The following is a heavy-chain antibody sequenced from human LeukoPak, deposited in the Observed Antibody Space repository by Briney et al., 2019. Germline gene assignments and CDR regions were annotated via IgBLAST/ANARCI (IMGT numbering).Heavy chain of an antibody. J-gene: IGHJ4*02. D-gene: IGHD6-13*01. CDR2: TSYDGREK. V-gene: IGHV3-30*18. CDR3: AKSTGYSSTQGTPDY. Sequence: GGSLRLSCAASGFTFSGYGMNWVRQAPGKGLEWVAITSYDGREKYYADSVKGRFTISRDNSKNTLYLQMNSLRAEDTAVYYCAKSTGYSSTQGTPDYWGQGTLVTVSS. CDR1: GFTFSGYG.